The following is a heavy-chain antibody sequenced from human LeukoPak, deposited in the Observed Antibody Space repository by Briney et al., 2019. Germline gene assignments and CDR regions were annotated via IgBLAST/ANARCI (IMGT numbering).Heavy chain of an antibody. CDR3: ARDIGLEAFDI. Sequence: GGSLRLSCEASGFTFSSYWMSWVRQAPGKGLEWVANIKQDGSEKNYVDSVKGRFTISRDNAKNSLYLQMNSLRAEDTAVYYCARDIGLEAFDIWGQGTMVTVSS. J-gene: IGHJ3*02. CDR2: IKQDGSEK. CDR1: GFTFSSYW. D-gene: IGHD1-1*01. V-gene: IGHV3-7*03.